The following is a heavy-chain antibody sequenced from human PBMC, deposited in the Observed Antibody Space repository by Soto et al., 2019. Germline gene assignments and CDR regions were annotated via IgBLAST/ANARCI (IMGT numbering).Heavy chain of an antibody. J-gene: IGHJ4*02. Sequence: VELVESGGGVVQPGGSLRLSCAASGFTFNTHGMHWGRQAPGKGLEWVAVIWYDGSQRYYADFVRGRFTISRDNSQNTLYLQMTSLRAEHTAAYYCATIDDYGDYVTDYWGQGAVVTVSS. V-gene: IGHV3-33*01. D-gene: IGHD4-17*01. CDR2: IWYDGSQR. CDR1: GFTFNTHG. CDR3: ATIDDYGDYVTDY.